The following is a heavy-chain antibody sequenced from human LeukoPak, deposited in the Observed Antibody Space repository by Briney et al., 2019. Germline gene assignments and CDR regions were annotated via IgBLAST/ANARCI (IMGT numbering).Heavy chain of an antibody. J-gene: IGHJ4*02. D-gene: IGHD3-10*01. Sequence: PSQTLSLTCTVSGGSTSSYYWSWIRQPPGKGLEWIGYIYYSGSTYYNPSLKSRVTISADTSKNQFSLRVTSVTAADTAVYYCAKAQVAGSGSRHFDNWGQGTLVTVSS. V-gene: IGHV4-59*01. CDR3: AKAQVAGSGSRHFDN. CDR2: IYYSGST. CDR1: GGSTSSYY.